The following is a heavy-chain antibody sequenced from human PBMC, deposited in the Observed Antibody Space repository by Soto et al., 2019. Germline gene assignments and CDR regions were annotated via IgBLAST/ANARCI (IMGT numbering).Heavy chain of an antibody. CDR2: IYFGGTT. CDR1: GASINTNL. D-gene: IGHD5-18*01. CDR3: ACIFSGGYSYGLYYYGMDV. J-gene: IGHJ6*02. Sequence: TLSLTSSVSGASINTNLWSCFRHPPGKGLEWIGYIYFGGTTQSNPSLKGRATISLDTSKNQFTLNLASVSAADTAVYYCACIFSGGYSYGLYYYGMDVWGQETTVTVSS. V-gene: IGHV4-4*09.